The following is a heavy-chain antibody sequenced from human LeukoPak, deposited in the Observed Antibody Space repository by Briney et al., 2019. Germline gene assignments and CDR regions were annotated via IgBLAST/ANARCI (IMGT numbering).Heavy chain of an antibody. CDR1: GFTSSDSF. V-gene: IGHV3-72*01. Sequence: GGSLRLSCAASGFTSSDSFMSWVRQAPGKGLEWVGRSRSKADSYTAEYAASVKGRFTISRDESKNSLYLQISSLETEDAAVYYCATSSWYRLAYWGQGSLVTVSS. CDR2: SRSKADSYTA. J-gene: IGHJ4*02. D-gene: IGHD6-13*01. CDR3: ATSSWYRLAY.